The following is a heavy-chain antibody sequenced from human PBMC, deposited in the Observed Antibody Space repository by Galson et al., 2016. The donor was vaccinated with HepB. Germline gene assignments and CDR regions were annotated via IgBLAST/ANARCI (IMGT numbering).Heavy chain of an antibody. J-gene: IGHJ6*02. Sequence: SLRLSCAASGFAFDSHGMHWVRQAPGKGLEWVALIWYSGKNKYYSDSVRGRFTISRDNYMKKVYLEMNSLRIEDTGLYYCARESPRSSGWDNLYYHGMDVWGRGATVIVSS. D-gene: IGHD6-25*01. CDR2: IWYSGKNK. CDR3: ARESPRSSGWDNLYYHGMDV. CDR1: GFAFDSHG. V-gene: IGHV3-33*01.